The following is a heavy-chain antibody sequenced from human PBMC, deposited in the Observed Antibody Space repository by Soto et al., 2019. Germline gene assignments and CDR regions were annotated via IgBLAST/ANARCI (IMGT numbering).Heavy chain of an antibody. J-gene: IGHJ6*02. D-gene: IGHD6-13*01. CDR3: GRGVGSSWSYYYYGMDV. CDR2: IYYTGST. V-gene: IGHV4-59*01. CDR1: GGSISSYY. Sequence: PSETLSLTCTVSGGSISSYYWSWIRQPPGKGLEWIGYIYYTGSTNYNPSLKSRVTISVDTSKNQFSLKLSSVTAADTAVYYCGRGVGSSWSYYYYGMDVWGQGTTVTVS.